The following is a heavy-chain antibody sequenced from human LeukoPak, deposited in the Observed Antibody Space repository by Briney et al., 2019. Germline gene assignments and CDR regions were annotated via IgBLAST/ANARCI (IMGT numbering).Heavy chain of an antibody. CDR1: GFTFSSYG. D-gene: IGHD4-17*01. CDR3: AREDYGDYFIDY. CDR2: IWYDGSNK. J-gene: IGHJ4*02. Sequence: GGSLRLSCAASGFTFSSYGMPWVRQAPGKGLEWVAVIWYDGSNKYYADSVKGRFTISRDNSRNTLYLQMNSLRAEDTAVYYCAREDYGDYFIDYWGQGTLVTVSS. V-gene: IGHV3-33*01.